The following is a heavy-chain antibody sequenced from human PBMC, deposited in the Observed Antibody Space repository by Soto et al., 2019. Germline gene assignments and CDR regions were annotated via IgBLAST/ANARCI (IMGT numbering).Heavy chain of an antibody. V-gene: IGHV4-30-4*01. CDR3: ARGGGFDS. CDR1: GDSITSGVNY. Sequence: QLQESGPELVKPPQTLSLTCTVSGDSITSGVNYWGWIRRPPGKGLEGIGYIYYSGRSYYPPSLKSRVTMSVDTSKNQFSLTLTSVTAADTAVYYCARGGGFDSWGRGSLVTVSS. D-gene: IGHD3-16*01. CDR2: IYYSGRS. J-gene: IGHJ4*02.